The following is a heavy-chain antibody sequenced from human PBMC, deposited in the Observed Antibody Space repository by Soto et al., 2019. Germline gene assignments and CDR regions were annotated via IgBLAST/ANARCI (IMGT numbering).Heavy chain of an antibody. Sequence: GGPLRLSCAASGFTVSNAWMTWVRQAPGQGLEWVGRLKSITDGGTTDYAAPVKGRFTISRDDSKDTLYLQMNNLKTEDTAVYHCTTDSADIVVVPATFGMDVWGQGTTVTVSS. J-gene: IGHJ6*02. D-gene: IGHD2-2*01. CDR1: GFTVSNAW. CDR2: LKSITDGGTT. CDR3: TTDSADIVVVPATFGMDV. V-gene: IGHV3-15*01.